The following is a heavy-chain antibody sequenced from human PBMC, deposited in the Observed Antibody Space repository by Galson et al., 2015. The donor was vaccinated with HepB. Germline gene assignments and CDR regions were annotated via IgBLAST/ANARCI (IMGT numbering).Heavy chain of an antibody. D-gene: IGHD2-15*01. CDR3: ARPLGYCSGGSCYPFDF. CDR2: IKQDASEK. V-gene: IGHV3-7*05. Sequence: SLRLSCATSGFTFSNYWMSWVRQAPGKGLEWVANIKQDASEKYYVDSVKGRFTISRDNTKNSLYLQMNSLRAEDTAVYYCARPLGYCSGGSCYPFDFWGQGILVTVSS. J-gene: IGHJ4*02. CDR1: GFTFSNYW.